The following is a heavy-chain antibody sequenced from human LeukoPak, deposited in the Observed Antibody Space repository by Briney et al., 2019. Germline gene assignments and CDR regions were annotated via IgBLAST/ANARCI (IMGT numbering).Heavy chain of an antibody. Sequence: SETLSLTCTVSGGSISSSSYYWGWIRQPPGKGLEWIGSIYYRGSTYYNPSLKSRVTISVDTSKNQFSLKLSSATAADTAVYYCARFGDLLFDIWGQGTMVTVSS. V-gene: IGHV4-39*07. CDR3: ARFGDLLFDI. CDR1: GGSISSSSYY. D-gene: IGHD3-10*01. CDR2: IYYRGST. J-gene: IGHJ3*02.